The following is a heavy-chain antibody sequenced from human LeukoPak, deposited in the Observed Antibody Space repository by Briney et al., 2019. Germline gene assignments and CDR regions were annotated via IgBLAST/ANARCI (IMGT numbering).Heavy chain of an antibody. V-gene: IGHV3-21*01. CDR1: GFTFSIYA. J-gene: IGHJ4*02. D-gene: IGHD6-13*01. CDR2: ISSSSSYI. Sequence: GGSLRLSCAVSGFTFSIYAMAWVRQAPGKGLEWVSSISSSSSYIYYADSVKGRFTISRDNAKNSLYLQMNSLRAEDTAVYYCARDLIAAEFDYWGQGTLVTVSS. CDR3: ARDLIAAEFDY.